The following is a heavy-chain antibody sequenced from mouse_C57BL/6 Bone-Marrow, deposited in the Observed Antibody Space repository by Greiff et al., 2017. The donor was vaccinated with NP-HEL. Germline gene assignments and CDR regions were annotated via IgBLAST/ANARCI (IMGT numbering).Heavy chain of an antibody. Sequence: VQLQQSVAELVRPFSSVPFSFTSSGFNIKNTYMHWVTQRPEQGLEWIGRIDPANGNPPYAPKFQGKATITADTSSNTAYLQLSSLTSEDTAIYYCARFMVTTRVYFDYWGQGTTLTVSS. CDR2: IDPANGNP. J-gene: IGHJ2*01. V-gene: IGHV14-3*01. D-gene: IGHD2-2*01. CDR3: ARFMVTTRVYFDY. CDR1: GFNIKNTY.